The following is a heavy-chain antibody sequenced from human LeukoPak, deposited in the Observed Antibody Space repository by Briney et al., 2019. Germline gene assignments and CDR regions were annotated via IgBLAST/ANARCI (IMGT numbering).Heavy chain of an antibody. J-gene: IGHJ5*02. CDR1: GYTFTGYY. V-gene: IGHV1-2*02. CDR2: INPNSGGT. Sequence: GASVKVSCKASGYTFTGYYMHWVRQAPGQGLEWMGWINPNSGGTNYAQKFQGRVTMTSDTSISTAYMELSRLRSDDTAVYYCARAENIVVVPAAIFDPWGQGTLVTVSS. CDR3: ARAENIVVVPAAIFDP. D-gene: IGHD2-2*02.